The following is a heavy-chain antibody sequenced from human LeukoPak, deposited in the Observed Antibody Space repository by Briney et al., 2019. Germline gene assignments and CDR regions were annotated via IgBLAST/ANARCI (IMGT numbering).Heavy chain of an antibody. CDR2: INPNSGGT. CDR1: GYTFTGYY. Sequence: GASVKLSCKASGYTFTGYYMHWVRQAPGQGLEWMGWINPNSGGTNYAQKFQGRVTMTRDTSISTAYMELSRLRSDDTAVYYCAGDPRYSGLGWDYWGQGTLVTVSS. CDR3: AGDPRYSGLGWDY. V-gene: IGHV1-2*02. D-gene: IGHD1-26*01. J-gene: IGHJ4*02.